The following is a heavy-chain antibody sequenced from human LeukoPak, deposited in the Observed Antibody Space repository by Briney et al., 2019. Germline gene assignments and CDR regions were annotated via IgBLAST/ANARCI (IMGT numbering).Heavy chain of an antibody. Sequence: GRSLRLSCAGSGFSFTNSGMHWVRPAPGKGRGWVAFISHDADYRFYADSVKGRFTISRDNSKNTVFLQMNSLRPEDTAVYHCAKSLVPRTRWSASDYWRRGDLVIVSS. D-gene: IGHD4-23*01. CDR1: GFSFTNSG. J-gene: IGHJ4*02. CDR2: ISHDADYR. CDR3: AKSLVPRTRWSASDY. V-gene: IGHV3-30*18.